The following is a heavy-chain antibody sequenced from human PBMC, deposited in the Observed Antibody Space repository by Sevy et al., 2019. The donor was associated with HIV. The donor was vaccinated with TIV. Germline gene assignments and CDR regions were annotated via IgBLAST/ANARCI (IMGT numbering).Heavy chain of an antibody. D-gene: IGHD6-19*01. CDR2: IIPIFGTA. Sequence: ASVKVSCKASGGTFSSYAISWVRQAPGQGLEWMGGIIPIFGTANYAQKFQGRVTITADESTRTAYMELSGLRSEDTAVYYCARGFDPSWVAGPPAEFFDYWGQGTLVTVSS. J-gene: IGHJ4*02. CDR1: GGTFSSYA. V-gene: IGHV1-69*13. CDR3: ARGFDPSWVAGPPAEFFDY.